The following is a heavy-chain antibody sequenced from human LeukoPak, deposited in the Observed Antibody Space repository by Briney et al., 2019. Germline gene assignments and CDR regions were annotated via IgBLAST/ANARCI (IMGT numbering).Heavy chain of an antibody. CDR1: GFSFSTYT. D-gene: IGHD2-2*02. V-gene: IGHV3-64*01. CDR2: IASNGGSK. J-gene: IGHJ4*02. CDR3: AREYCTTNNCYNWGLGY. Sequence: GGSLRLSCAASGFSFSTYTMRWVRQAPGKGLEYVSGIASNGGSKHYANSVKGRFTISRDNSKNTVYLQMGSLRPEDLAVYYCAREYCTTNNCYNWGLGYWGQGTLVTVSS.